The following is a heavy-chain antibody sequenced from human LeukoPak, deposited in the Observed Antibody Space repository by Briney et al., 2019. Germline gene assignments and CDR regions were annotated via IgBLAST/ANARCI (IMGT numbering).Heavy chain of an antibody. J-gene: IGHJ4*02. CDR3: ASRKLGNDY. Sequence: SETLSLTCTISGGSVSDYYWSWIRQSPGKGLEWIGYIYYTGSTSYNPSLKSRVSISADTSKNEFSLKLNSVTAADTAVYYCASRKLGNDYWGQGTLVTVSS. D-gene: IGHD7-27*01. V-gene: IGHV4-59*02. CDR2: IYYTGST. CDR1: GGSVSDYY.